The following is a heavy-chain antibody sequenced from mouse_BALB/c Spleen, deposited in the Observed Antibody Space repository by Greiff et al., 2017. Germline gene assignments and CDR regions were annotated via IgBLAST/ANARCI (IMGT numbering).Heavy chain of an antibody. Sequence: EVKVVESGGGLVQPGGSRKLSCAASGFTFSSFGMHWVRQAPEKGLEWVAYISSGSSTIYYADTVKGRFTISRDNPKNTLFLQMTSLRSEDTAMYYCARSGNYGYFDVWGAGTTVTVSS. CDR2: ISSGSSTI. V-gene: IGHV5-17*02. D-gene: IGHD2-1*01. CDR1: GFTFSSFG. J-gene: IGHJ1*01. CDR3: ARSGNYGYFDV.